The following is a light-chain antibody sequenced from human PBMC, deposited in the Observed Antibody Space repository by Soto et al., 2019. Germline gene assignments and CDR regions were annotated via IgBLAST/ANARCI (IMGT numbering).Light chain of an antibody. CDR1: QGVSAS. CDR2: AAS. J-gene: IGKJ2*01. V-gene: IGKV1D-12*01. Sequence: DIQMTQSPSSVSASVGDRVTITCRASQGVSASLAWYQQKPGRAPKLLIYAASTLQTGVPSRFRGTYSETDFTLTVTSLQPEDIATYYCQQTDTYPYTFGQGTKLEIK. CDR3: QQTDTYPYT.